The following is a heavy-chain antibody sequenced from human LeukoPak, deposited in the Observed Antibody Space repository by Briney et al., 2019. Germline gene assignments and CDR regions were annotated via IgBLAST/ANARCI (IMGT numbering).Heavy chain of an antibody. CDR2: INPSGGST. J-gene: IGHJ4*02. CDR1: GYTFTNYA. D-gene: IGHD4-17*01. CDR3: ARLERDYGDYGYFDY. V-gene: IGHV1-46*01. Sequence: ASVKVSCKASGYTFTNYAMNWVRQAPGQGLEWMGIINPSGGSTSCAQKFQGRVTMTRDTSTSTVYMELSSLRSEDTAVYYCARLERDYGDYGYFDYWGQGTLVTVSS.